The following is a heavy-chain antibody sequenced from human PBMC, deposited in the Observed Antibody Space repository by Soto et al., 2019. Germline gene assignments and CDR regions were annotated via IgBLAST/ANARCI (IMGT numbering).Heavy chain of an antibody. Sequence: PVGSLRLSCGASGFNFGAFGMNWVRQAPGKGLEWVSSITLSSSYIYYADSVKGRFTVSRDNAKNSLYLDMKSLTVDDTAVYYCARDMKSVRFWGTNGFDPWGQGTLVTVS. V-gene: IGHV3-21*01. CDR2: ITLSSSYI. J-gene: IGHJ5*02. CDR1: GFNFGAFG. CDR3: ARDMKSVRFWGTNGFDP. D-gene: IGHD3-16*01.